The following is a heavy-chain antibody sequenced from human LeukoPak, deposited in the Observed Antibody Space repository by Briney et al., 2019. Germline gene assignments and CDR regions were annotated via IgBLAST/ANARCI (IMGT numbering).Heavy chain of an antibody. D-gene: IGHD6-13*01. J-gene: IGHJ4*02. Sequence: SETLSLTCTVSGGSISSGGYYWSWIRQHPGKGLEWIGYIYYSGSTYYNPSLKSRVTISVDTSKNQFSLKLSSVTAADTAVYYCARHGSIAAAGFDYWGQGTLVTVSS. CDR1: GGSISSGGYY. V-gene: IGHV4-31*03. CDR2: IYYSGST. CDR3: ARHGSIAAAGFDY.